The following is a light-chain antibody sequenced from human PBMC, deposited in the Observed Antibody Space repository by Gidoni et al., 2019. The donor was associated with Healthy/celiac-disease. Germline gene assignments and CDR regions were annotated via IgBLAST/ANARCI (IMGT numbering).Light chain of an antibody. J-gene: IGKJ1*01. V-gene: IGKV1-39*01. CDR2: AAS. CDR3: QQSYSTPPT. Sequence: DIQLTQSPSSLSASVGDRVTITCRASQSISSYLNWYQQKPGKDPKLLIYAASSLQSGVPSRFSGSGSGTVFTLTISSLQPEDFATYYCQQSYSTPPTFGHGTKVEIK. CDR1: QSISSY.